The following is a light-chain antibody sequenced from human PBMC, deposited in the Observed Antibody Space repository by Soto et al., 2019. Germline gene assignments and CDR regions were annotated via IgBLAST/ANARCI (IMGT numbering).Light chain of an antibody. J-gene: IGKJ4*01. V-gene: IGKV1-5*03. CDR1: QSISSC. Sequence: DIHMTQSPSTLSASVGDRVTITFRASQSISSCLAWYQQKPGKAPKLLIYKTSNLESGVPSRFSGSGSGTEFSLTISSLQPDDFATYYCQQYKSFSLTFGGGTKVDI. CDR3: QQYKSFSLT. CDR2: KTS.